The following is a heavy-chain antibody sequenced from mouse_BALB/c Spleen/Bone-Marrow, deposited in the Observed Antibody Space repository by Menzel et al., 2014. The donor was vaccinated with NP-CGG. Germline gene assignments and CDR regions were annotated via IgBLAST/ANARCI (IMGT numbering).Heavy chain of an antibody. CDR2: IDPASGNI. CDR1: GFNIKDTY. Sequence: VQLQQSGTDLVKPGASVKLSCTASGFNIKDTYMHWVKQRPEQGLDWIGRIDPASGNIQYDPKFQGRAAITADTSSNTAYLQLSSLTSEDTAVYYCASLTWTFDYWGQGTPLTVPS. D-gene: IGHD4-1*01. V-gene: IGHV14-3*02. J-gene: IGHJ2*01. CDR3: ASLTWTFDY.